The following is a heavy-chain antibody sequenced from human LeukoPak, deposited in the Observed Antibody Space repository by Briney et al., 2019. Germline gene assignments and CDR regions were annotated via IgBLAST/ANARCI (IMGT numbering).Heavy chain of an antibody. CDR2: ISSSGSTI. D-gene: IGHD1-26*01. CDR1: GFTFSSYW. CDR3: AKRGAEVGATVAPGDY. V-gene: IGHV3-48*04. J-gene: IGHJ4*02. Sequence: PGGSLRLSCAASGFTFSSYWMSWVRQAPGKGLEWVSYISSSGSTIYYADSVKGRFTISRDNAKNSLYLQMNSLRAEDTAVYYCAKRGAEVGATVAPGDYWGQGTLVTVSS.